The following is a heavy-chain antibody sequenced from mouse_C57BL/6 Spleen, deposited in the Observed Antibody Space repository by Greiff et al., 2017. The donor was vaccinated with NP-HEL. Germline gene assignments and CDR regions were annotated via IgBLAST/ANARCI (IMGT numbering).Heavy chain of an antibody. CDR1: GYTFTSYW. CDR2: IDPSDSYT. Sequence: VQLQQPGAELVKPGASVKLSCKASGYTFTSYWMQWVKQRPGQGLEWIGEIDPSDSYTNYNQKFKGKATLTVDTSSSTAYMQLSSLTSEDSAVYYCARGSTDYAMDYWGQGTSVTVSS. V-gene: IGHV1-50*01. CDR3: ARGSTDYAMDY. J-gene: IGHJ4*01. D-gene: IGHD2-1*01.